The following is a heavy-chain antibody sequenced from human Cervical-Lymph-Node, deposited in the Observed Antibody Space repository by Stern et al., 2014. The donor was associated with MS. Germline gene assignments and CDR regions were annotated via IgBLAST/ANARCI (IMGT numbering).Heavy chain of an antibody. Sequence: EVQLEESGAEVKKPGESLKISCKLSGYSFTIYYIAWVRQMPGKGLEWMGVIYPYESDTTYSPSFRGQVTISADKSITTAYLQWSSLRASDTDMYYCARHVQGFDYWGQGTLVTVSS. CDR2: IYPYESDT. J-gene: IGHJ4*02. V-gene: IGHV5-51*01. CDR3: ARHVQGFDY. CDR1: GYSFTIYY.